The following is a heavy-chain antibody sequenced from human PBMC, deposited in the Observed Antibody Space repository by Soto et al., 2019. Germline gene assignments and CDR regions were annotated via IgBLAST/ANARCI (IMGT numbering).Heavy chain of an antibody. V-gene: IGHV3-33*01. CDR3: ARERYYDSSGYYRRTWYFDY. D-gene: IGHD3-22*01. Sequence: QVQLVESGEGVVQPGRSLRLSCAASGFTFSSYGMHWVRQAPGKGLEWVAVIWYDGSNKYYADSVKGRFTISRDNSKNTLYLQMNSLRAEDTAVYYCARERYYDSSGYYRRTWYFDYWGQGTLVTVSS. CDR1: GFTFSSYG. J-gene: IGHJ4*02. CDR2: IWYDGSNK.